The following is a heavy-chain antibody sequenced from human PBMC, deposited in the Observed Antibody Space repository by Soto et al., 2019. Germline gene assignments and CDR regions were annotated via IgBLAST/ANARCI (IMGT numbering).Heavy chain of an antibody. CDR2: IYSGGSR. V-gene: IGHV3-53*01. Sequence: GSLRLSCAASGFTVSSNYMSWVRQAPGKGLEWVSVIYSGGSRFYADSVKGRFTLSRDNSKNTLHLQMNSLSAEDTAVYYCARDARWLQLGEMDVWGQGTTVTVSS. D-gene: IGHD3-16*01. CDR3: ARDARWLQLGEMDV. CDR1: GFTVSSNY. J-gene: IGHJ6*02.